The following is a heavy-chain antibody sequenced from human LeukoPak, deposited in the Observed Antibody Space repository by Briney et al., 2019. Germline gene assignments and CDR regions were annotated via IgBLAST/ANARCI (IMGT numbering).Heavy chain of an antibody. Sequence: ASVKVSCKASGYTFTAYYLHWVRQAPGQGLEWMGWIHPNSGGTNYAQNFQGRVSMTTDTSISTVYMELSRLRSDDTAVYYYARDYYGSGTYYKDYWGQGTLVTVSS. CDR3: ARDYYGSGTYYKDY. J-gene: IGHJ4*02. V-gene: IGHV1-2*02. CDR2: IHPNSGGT. CDR1: GYTFTAYY. D-gene: IGHD3-10*01.